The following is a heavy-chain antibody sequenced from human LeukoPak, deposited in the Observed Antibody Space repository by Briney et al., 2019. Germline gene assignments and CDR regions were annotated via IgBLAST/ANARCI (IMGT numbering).Heavy chain of an antibody. J-gene: IGHJ4*02. CDR2: LSSSGITI. CDR1: GFTVSDHY. CDR3: ARVGTSAAKLDY. Sequence: PGGSLRLSCAASGFTVSDHYMSWIRRAPGKGLEWVSYLSSSGITIEYADSVKGRFTISRDNANNSLYLQMNSLSPEDTAVYYCARVGTSAAKLDYWGQGTLVTVSS. V-gene: IGHV3-11*01.